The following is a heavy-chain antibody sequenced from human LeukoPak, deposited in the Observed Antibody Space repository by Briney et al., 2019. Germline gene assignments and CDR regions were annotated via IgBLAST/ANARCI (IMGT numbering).Heavy chain of an antibody. CDR3: ARSITGTPNDAFDI. CDR1: GFTFSSYS. D-gene: IGHD1-20*01. CDR2: ISSSSSSYI. Sequence: GGSLRLSCAASGFTFSSYSMNWVRQAPGKGLEWVSSISSSSSSYIYYADSVKGRFTISRDNAKNSLYLQMNSLRAEDTAVYYCARSITGTPNDAFDIWGQGTMVTVSS. V-gene: IGHV3-21*01. J-gene: IGHJ3*02.